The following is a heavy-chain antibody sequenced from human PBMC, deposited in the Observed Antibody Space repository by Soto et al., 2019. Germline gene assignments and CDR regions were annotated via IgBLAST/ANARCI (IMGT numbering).Heavy chain of an antibody. D-gene: IGHD6-13*01. J-gene: IGHJ3*02. CDR3: AKKWGIASDAALDI. V-gene: IGHV4-34*08. Sequence: PSETLSLTCTVSGGTISGYYWSWIRQPPGKGLEWIGEIYHSGSTNYNPSLKSRVTISVDKSKKQFSLWLTSVTAADTAVYYCAKKWGIASDAALDIWGQGTMVTVS. CDR1: GGTISGYY. CDR2: IYHSGST.